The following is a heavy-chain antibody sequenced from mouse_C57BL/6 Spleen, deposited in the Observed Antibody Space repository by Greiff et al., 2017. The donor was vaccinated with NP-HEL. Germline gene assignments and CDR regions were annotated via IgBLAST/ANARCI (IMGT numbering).Heavy chain of an antibody. D-gene: IGHD2-1*01. CDR1: GYTFTDYN. CDR3: ASIYGNPAWFAY. J-gene: IGHJ3*01. CDR2: INPNNGGT. V-gene: IGHV1-22*01. Sequence: EVQLQQSGPELVKPGASVKMSCKASGYTFTDYNMHWVKQSHGKSLEWIGYINPNNGGTSYNQKFKGKATLTVNKSSSTAYMELRSLTSDDSAVYYCASIYGNPAWFAYWGQGTLVTVAA.